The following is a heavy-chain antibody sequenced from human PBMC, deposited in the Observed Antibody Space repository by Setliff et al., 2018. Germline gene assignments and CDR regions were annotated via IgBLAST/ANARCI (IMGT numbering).Heavy chain of an antibody. V-gene: IGHV3-30*02. CDR3: ARGRKDTSMTADYYYMDV. Sequence: PGGSLRLSCAASGFNFSSFGMHWVRQTPGKGLEWIGHIRFDGRKQNYADSVTGRFTTSRDNSKNSLYLRMDSLRVEDTALYFCARGRKDTSMTADYYYMDVWGRGTTVTVSS. CDR1: GFNFSSFG. D-gene: IGHD2-2*01. J-gene: IGHJ6*03. CDR2: IRFDGRKQ.